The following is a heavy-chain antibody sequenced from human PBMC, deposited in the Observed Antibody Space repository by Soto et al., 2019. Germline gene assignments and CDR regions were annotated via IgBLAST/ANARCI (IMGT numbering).Heavy chain of an antibody. CDR1: GYNFVLHG. Sequence: ASVKVSCKASGYNFVLHGIRWVRQAPGQGLEWMGWISAYNGNTNYAQKFQGRVTMTTDTSTSTVYMELRSLRSDDTAMYYCARESRYCSGGSCYFLPGIDYWGQGTLVTVSS. CDR3: ARESRYCSGGSCYFLPGIDY. J-gene: IGHJ4*02. D-gene: IGHD2-15*01. CDR2: ISAYNGNT. V-gene: IGHV1-18*01.